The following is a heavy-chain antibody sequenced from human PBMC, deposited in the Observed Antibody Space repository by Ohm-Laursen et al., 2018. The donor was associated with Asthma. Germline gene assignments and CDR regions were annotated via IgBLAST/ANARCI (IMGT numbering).Heavy chain of an antibody. D-gene: IGHD4-17*01. CDR3: AKGLHYGDYVPY. Sequence: SLRLSCAASKFTFSNHWMNWVRQAPGKGLEWVANINPDGRETRHVDSVKGRFTISRDNAKDSLSLQMNSLRAEDTAVYYCAKGLHYGDYVPYWGQGTLVTVSS. CDR1: KFTFSNHW. CDR2: INPDGRET. J-gene: IGHJ4*02. V-gene: IGHV3-7*01.